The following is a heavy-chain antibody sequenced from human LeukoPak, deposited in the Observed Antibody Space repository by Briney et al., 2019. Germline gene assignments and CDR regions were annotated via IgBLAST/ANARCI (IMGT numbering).Heavy chain of an antibody. Sequence: GGSLRLCCGASGFSVSSNFMSWVRQAPGKGLEGVTIIYSGGSTHYADSVKGRFTISRDNSKNTLYLQMSSLRAEDTAVYYCARDIAYNYDSSGYSYVYWGQGTLVTVSS. D-gene: IGHD3-22*01. CDR1: GFSVSSNF. J-gene: IGHJ4*02. V-gene: IGHV3-53*01. CDR2: IYSGGST. CDR3: ARDIAYNYDSSGYSYVY.